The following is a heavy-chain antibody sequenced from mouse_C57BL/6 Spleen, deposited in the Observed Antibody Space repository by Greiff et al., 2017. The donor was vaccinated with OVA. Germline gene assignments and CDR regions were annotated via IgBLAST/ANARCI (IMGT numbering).Heavy chain of an antibody. V-gene: IGHV1-19*01. CDR3: ARSIYGSSPYWYFDV. CDR2: INPYNGGT. CDR1: GYTFTDYS. Sequence: EVQLQQSGPVLVKPGASVKMSCKASGYTFTDYSMNWVKQSHGKSLEWIGVINPYNGGTSYNQKFKGKATLTVDKSSSTAYMELNSVTSADSAVYCCARSIYGSSPYWYFDVWGTGTTVTVSS. D-gene: IGHD1-1*01. J-gene: IGHJ1*03.